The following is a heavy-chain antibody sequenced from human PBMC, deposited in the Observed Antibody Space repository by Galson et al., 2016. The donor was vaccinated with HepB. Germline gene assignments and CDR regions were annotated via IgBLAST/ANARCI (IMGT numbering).Heavy chain of an antibody. CDR2: ISSSGSTI. CDR1: GFTFSNYE. V-gene: IGHV3-48*03. J-gene: IGHJ4*02. CDR3: ARDRPNCSGGSCPLDY. D-gene: IGHD2-15*01. Sequence: SLRLSCAASGFTFSNYEVNWVRQAPGKGLEWVSYISSSGSTIYYADSVKGRFTISRDNDKNSLYLQMNSLRAEDTAIYYCARDRPNCSGGSCPLDYWGQGTLVTVSS.